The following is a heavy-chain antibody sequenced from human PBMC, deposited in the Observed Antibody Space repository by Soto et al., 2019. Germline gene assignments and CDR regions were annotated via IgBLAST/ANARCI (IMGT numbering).Heavy chain of an antibody. CDR2: ISGSGGRQ. CDR3: AKAYFVCSSGQAYYFDY. CDR1: GFHFRNYA. J-gene: IGHJ4*02. V-gene: IGHV3-23*01. Sequence: EVQLLDSGGGLVQPGGSLRLSCAASGFHFRNYAMTWVRQGPGKGLEWVSGISGSGGRQYYADSVKGRFTISRDNSKSTLYLQMNSLRAEDTAVYYCAKAYFVCSSGQAYYFDYWGQRTLVAVAS. D-gene: IGHD6-25*01.